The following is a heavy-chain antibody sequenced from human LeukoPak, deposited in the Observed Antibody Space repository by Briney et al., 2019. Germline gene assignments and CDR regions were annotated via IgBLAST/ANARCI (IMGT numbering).Heavy chain of an antibody. CDR1: GYSFDYYA. Sequence: GGSLRLSCATSGYSFDYYAMHWVRQAPGKGLEWVSGNTWNSGSIGYADSVKGRFTISRDNAMNSLYLQMTSLRAEDTAFYYCAKDIASSVHYYMDVWGKGTTDSVSS. V-gene: IGHV3-9*01. CDR2: NTWNSGSI. D-gene: IGHD6-13*01. CDR3: AKDIASSVHYYMDV. J-gene: IGHJ6*03.